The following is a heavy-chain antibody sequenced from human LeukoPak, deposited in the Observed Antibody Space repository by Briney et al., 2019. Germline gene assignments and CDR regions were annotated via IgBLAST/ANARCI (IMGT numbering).Heavy chain of an antibody. CDR3: AKDFELAYGDFFDY. CDR1: GFTVSSNY. Sequence: GVSLRLSCAASGFTVSSNYMSWVRQAPGKGLEWVSVIYSGGSTYYADSVKGRFTVSRDNSKNTLYLQMNSLRAEDTAVYYCAKDFELAYGDFFDYWGQGTLVTVSS. D-gene: IGHD4-17*01. V-gene: IGHV3-66*02. CDR2: IYSGGST. J-gene: IGHJ4*02.